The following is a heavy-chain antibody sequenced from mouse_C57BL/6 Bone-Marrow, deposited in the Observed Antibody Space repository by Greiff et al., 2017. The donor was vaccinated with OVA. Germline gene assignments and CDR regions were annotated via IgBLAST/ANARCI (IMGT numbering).Heavy chain of an antibody. CDR1: GFTFSSYG. CDR3: ARRGPYAMDY. CDR2: ISSGGSYT. V-gene: IGHV5-6*01. J-gene: IGHJ4*01. Sequence: EVQLQESGGDLVKPGGSLKLSCAASGFTFSSYGMSWVRQTPDKRLEWVATISSGGSYTYYPDSVKGRFTISRDNAKNTQYLQMSSLKSEDTAMYYCARRGPYAMDYWGQGTSVTVSS.